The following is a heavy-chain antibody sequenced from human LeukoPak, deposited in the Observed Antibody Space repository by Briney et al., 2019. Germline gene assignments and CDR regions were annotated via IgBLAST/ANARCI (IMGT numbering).Heavy chain of an antibody. V-gene: IGHV3-30-3*01. CDR3: ARDQDFWSGFDY. Sequence: PGGSLRLSCAASGFTFSSYAMHWVRQAPGKGLEWVAVISYDGSNKYYADSVKGRFTISRDNSKNTLYLQMNSLRAEDTAVYYCARDQDFWSGFDYWGQGTLVTVSS. J-gene: IGHJ4*02. CDR1: GFTFSSYA. CDR2: ISYDGSNK. D-gene: IGHD3-3*01.